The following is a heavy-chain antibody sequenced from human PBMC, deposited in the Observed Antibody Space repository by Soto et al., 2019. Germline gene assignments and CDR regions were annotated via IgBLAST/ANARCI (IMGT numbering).Heavy chain of an antibody. CDR2: ITRDGYNK. J-gene: IGHJ4*02. D-gene: IGHD6-6*01. Sequence: GGSLKRSCAVSGFIFKNYALNWVRQAPGKGLEWVASITRDGYNKYYADSVKGRFTISRDNSKNTLSLQMTALRVEDSSVYYCTKSSGGSSSVGMDYWGPGTLVTVSS. CDR3: TKSSGGSSSVGMDY. CDR1: GFIFKNYA. V-gene: IGHV3-30*04.